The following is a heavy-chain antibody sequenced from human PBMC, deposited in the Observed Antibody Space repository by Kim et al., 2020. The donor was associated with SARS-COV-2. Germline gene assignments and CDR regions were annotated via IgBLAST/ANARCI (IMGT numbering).Heavy chain of an antibody. Sequence: GGSLRLSCTASGFTFGDYAMSWVRQAPGKGLEWVGFIRSKAYGGTTEYAASVKGRFTISRDDSKSIAYLQMNSLKTEDTAVYYCTRWVVDYYYYGMDVWGQGTTVTVSS. J-gene: IGHJ6*02. CDR2: IRSKAYGGTT. CDR3: TRWVVDYYYYGMDV. V-gene: IGHV3-49*04. D-gene: IGHD2-15*01. CDR1: GFTFGDYA.